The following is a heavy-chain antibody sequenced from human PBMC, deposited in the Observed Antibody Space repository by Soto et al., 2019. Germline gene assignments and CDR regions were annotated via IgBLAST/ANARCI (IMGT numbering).Heavy chain of an antibody. J-gene: IGHJ6*03. V-gene: IGHV3-30*03. CDR2: MSYTGSKK. CDR3: ARDSRNQPWDSYNSYMDV. CDR1: GFIFSSYG. Sequence: GGSLRLSCAASGFIFSSYGMHWVRQAPGKGLEWVAFMSYTGSKKYYVDSVKGRFTISRDTSKNTLYLQMNSLRGEDTAVYYCARDSRNQPWDSYNSYMDVWGKGTTVTVSS. D-gene: IGHD2-2*01.